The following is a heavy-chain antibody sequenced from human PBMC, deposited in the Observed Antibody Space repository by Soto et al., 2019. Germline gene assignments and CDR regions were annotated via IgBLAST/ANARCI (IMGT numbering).Heavy chain of an antibody. CDR2: IFPDDSDT. V-gene: IGHV5-51*01. Sequence: GESLKISCKASGYIIKNYWIGWVRQMPGQGLEWMGIIFPDDSDTRYSPSFQGHVTISVDKSISTAYVQWSSLKASDGAIYYCFRGGVTSRTFDYLGQGTLVTVSS. J-gene: IGHJ4*02. CDR3: FRGGVTSRTFDY. D-gene: IGHD3-16*01. CDR1: GYIIKNYW.